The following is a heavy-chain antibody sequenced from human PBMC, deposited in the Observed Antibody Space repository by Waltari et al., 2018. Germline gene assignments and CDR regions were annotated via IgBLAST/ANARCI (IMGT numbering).Heavy chain of an antibody. CDR2: IYPGDSDT. CDR1: GYSFTSYW. V-gene: IGHV5-51*01. CDR3: ARQAHDYGGNGAFDY. J-gene: IGHJ4*02. Sequence: EVQLVQSGAEVKKPGESLKISCKGYGYSFTSYWIDSLRKMPGKGLEWMGIIYPGDSDTRYSPSFQGQVTISADKSISTAYLQWSSLKASDTAMYYCARQAHDYGGNGAFDYWGQGTLVTVSS. D-gene: IGHD4-17*01.